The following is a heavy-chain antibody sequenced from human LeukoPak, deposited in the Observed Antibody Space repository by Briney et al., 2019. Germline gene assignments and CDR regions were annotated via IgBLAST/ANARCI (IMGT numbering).Heavy chain of an antibody. Sequence: SVKVSCKASGGTFSSYAISWVRQAPGQGLEWMGGIIPIFGTANYAQKFQGRVTITADESTSTAYMELSSLRSEDTAVYYCARDRGYYDFWSGYPPYYYYYGMDVWDQGTTVTVS. D-gene: IGHD3-3*01. CDR1: GGTFSSYA. CDR2: IIPIFGTA. V-gene: IGHV1-69*13. J-gene: IGHJ6*02. CDR3: ARDRGYYDFWSGYPPYYYYYGMDV.